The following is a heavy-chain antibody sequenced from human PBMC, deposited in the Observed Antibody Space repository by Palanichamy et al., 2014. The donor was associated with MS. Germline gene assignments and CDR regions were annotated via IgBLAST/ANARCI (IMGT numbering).Heavy chain of an antibody. Sequence: QVQLVQSGAEVKKPGSSVKVACEASGGTFNSYTITWVRQAPGQGLEWMGRIIPILNTPNYAQKFLGRVTIIADKSTRITYMELSSLRSEDTAVYYCAILHDHGDFTGARNYYDMDVWGQGTTVTVSS. D-gene: IGHD4-17*01. CDR2: IIPILNTP. CDR3: AILHDHGDFTGARNYYDMDV. J-gene: IGHJ6*01. CDR1: GGTFNSYT. V-gene: IGHV1-69*08.